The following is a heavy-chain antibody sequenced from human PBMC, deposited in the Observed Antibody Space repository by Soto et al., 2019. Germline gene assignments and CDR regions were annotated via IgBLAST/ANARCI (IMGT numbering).Heavy chain of an antibody. Sequence: QVQLVQSGAEVKKPGASVKVSCTFTSYDINWVRQATGQGLEWMGWMNPNSGNTRYAQKFQGRVTMTRNTSNFTAXMELSSQRSEDTAVYYCARGPGSSDWRFSYYYMDVWGQGTTVTVSS. CDR1: FTSYD. J-gene: IGHJ6*02. V-gene: IGHV1-8*01. CDR2: MNPNSGNT. CDR3: ARGPGSSDWRFSYYYMDV. D-gene: IGHD6-19*01.